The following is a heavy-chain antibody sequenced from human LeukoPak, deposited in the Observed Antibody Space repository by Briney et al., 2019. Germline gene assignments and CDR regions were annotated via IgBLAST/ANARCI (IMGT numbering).Heavy chain of an antibody. CDR2: IVPIFGTA. D-gene: IGHD5-12*01. CDR1: GGTFSSYA. V-gene: IGHV1-69*13. CDR3: ATSGGYEKLKD. Sequence: SVKVSCKASGGTFSSYAISWVRQAPGQGLEWMGGIVPIFGTANYAQKFQGRVTITADESTSTAYMELSSLRSEDTAVYYCATSGGYEKLKDWGQGTLVTVSS. J-gene: IGHJ4*02.